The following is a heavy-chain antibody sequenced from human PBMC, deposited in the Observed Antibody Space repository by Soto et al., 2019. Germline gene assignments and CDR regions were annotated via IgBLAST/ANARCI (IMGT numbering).Heavy chain of an antibody. CDR3: ARDGYCSGGCSHSVGYYFDY. Sequence: GGSLRLSCAASGFTFSSYGVDWVRQAPGKGLEWVAVTSFDGSNKYYADSVKGRFTISRDNSKNTLYLQMNSLRAEDTAVYYCARDGYCSGGCSHSVGYYFDYWGQGTLVTVSS. CDR2: TSFDGSNK. J-gene: IGHJ4*02. CDR1: GFTFSSYG. V-gene: IGHV3-33*01. D-gene: IGHD2-15*01.